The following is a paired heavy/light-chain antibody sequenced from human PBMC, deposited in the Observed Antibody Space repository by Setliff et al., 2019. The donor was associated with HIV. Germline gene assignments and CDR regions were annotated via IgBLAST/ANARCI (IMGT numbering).Light chain of an antibody. V-gene: IGLV3-21*03. CDR2: DDS. Sequence: SYVLTQPPSVSVAPGKTARITCGGNNIGSKSVHWYQQKPGQAPVLVVYDDSDRPSGIPERFSGSNSGNTATLTISRVEAGDEADYYCQVWDSSSDHEVFGGGTKLTVL. CDR3: QVWDSSSDHEV. J-gene: IGLJ3*02. CDR1: NIGSKS.
Heavy chain of an antibody. D-gene: IGHD3-10*01. CDR2: IYYSGST. Sequence: QVQLQESGPGLVKPSETLSLTCTVSGGSISSYYWSWIRQPPGKGLEWIGYIYYSGSTNYNPSLKSRVTISVDTSKNQFSLKLSSVTAADTAVYYCARKRRITMVRGAPGAFDIWGQGTMVTVSS. CDR3: ARKRRITMVRGAPGAFDI. CDR1: GGSISSYY. V-gene: IGHV4-59*01. J-gene: IGHJ3*02.